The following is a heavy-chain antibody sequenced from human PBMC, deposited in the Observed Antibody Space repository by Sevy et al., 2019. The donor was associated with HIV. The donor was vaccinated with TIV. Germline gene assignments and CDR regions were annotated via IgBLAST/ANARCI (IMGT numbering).Heavy chain of an antibody. D-gene: IGHD1-26*01. CDR3: ARGNSCSFDY. J-gene: IGHJ4*02. CDR2: IKQDESEK. Sequence: GGSLRLSCAASGFTFSTYWMHWVRQAPGKGLEWVTNIKQDESEKDYVASVKGRFTISRDNAKNSLYLQMNSLRPGDTAVYYCARGNSCSFDYWGQGTLVTVSS. V-gene: IGHV3-7*04. CDR1: GFTFSTYW.